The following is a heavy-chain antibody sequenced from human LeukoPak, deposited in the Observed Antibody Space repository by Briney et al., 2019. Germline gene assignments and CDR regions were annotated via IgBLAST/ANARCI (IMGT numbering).Heavy chain of an antibody. V-gene: IGHV4-59*01. D-gene: IGHD6-19*01. Sequence: PSETLSLTCTVSGGSIRSYYWTWIRQPPGKGLEWIGYIYYSGSTNYNPSLKSRVTISVDTSKKQFSLRLSSVTAADTAVYYSARKGEQWLEGFDYWGQGTLVTVSS. CDR2: IYYSGST. J-gene: IGHJ4*02. CDR3: ARKGEQWLEGFDY. CDR1: GGSIRSYY.